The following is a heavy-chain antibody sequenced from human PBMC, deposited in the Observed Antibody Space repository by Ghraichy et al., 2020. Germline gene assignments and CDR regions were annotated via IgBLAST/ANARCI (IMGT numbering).Heavy chain of an antibody. CDR1: GGSISSYY. CDR2: IYYSGST. CDR3: ARISSRYCSSTSCYGEQNWFDP. Sequence: SETLSLTCTVSGGSISSYYWSWIRQPPGKGLEWIGYIYYSGSTNYNPSLKSRVTISVDTSKNQFSLKLSSVTAADTAVYYCARISSRYCSSTSCYGEQNWFDPWGQGTLVTVSS. J-gene: IGHJ5*02. D-gene: IGHD2-2*01. V-gene: IGHV4-59*08.